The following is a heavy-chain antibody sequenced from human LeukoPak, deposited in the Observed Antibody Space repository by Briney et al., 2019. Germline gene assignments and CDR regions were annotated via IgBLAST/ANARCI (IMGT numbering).Heavy chain of an antibody. Sequence: GASVKVSCKASGYTFTGYYMHWVRQAPGQGLEWMGWINPNSGGTNYAQKFQGRVTMTRDTSISTAYMELSRLRSDDTAVYYCARDFRYYYDSSGTFDYWGQGTLVTVSS. CDR2: INPNSGGT. D-gene: IGHD3-22*01. CDR3: ARDFRYYYDSSGTFDY. J-gene: IGHJ4*02. CDR1: GYTFTGYY. V-gene: IGHV1-2*02.